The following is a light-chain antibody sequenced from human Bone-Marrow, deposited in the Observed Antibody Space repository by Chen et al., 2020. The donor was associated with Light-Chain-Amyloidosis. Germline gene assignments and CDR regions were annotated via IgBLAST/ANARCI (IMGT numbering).Light chain of an antibody. J-gene: IGKJ4*01. V-gene: IGKV3-20*01. Sequence: EIVLTQSPGTLSLSPGEGANLSCRASQTISSNYLTCYQQKFGQAPRLLVYGSASRATGIPDRFTGSGSGTDFTLTINRLVPGEFGMYYWQQYGTSPRTFGGGTKVEIK. CDR3: QQYGTSPRT. CDR1: QTISSNY. CDR2: GSA.